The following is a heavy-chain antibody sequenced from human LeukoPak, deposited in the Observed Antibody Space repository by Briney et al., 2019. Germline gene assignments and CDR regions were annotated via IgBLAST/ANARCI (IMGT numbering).Heavy chain of an antibody. J-gene: IGHJ4*02. D-gene: IGHD6-19*01. V-gene: IGHV3-23*01. CDR3: ASSAGALIDC. Sequence: GGSLRLSCAASGFTFSTYGMSWVRQAPGKGLEWVSIVSGGGVNTYYVDSVKGRFTISRDNSKNTLYLQMDSLRAEDTAVYYCASSAGALIDCWGQGTLVIVSS. CDR2: VSGGGVNT. CDR1: GFTFSTYG.